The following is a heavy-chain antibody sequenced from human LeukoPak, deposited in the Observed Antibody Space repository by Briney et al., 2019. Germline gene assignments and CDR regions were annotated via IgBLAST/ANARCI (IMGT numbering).Heavy chain of an antibody. Sequence: ASVKVSCKAPGYTFTGYYMHWVRQAPGQGLEWMGWINPNSGGTNYAQKFQGRVTMTRDTSISTAYMELSRLRSDDTAVYYCARDFSPSPYYYDSSGYQVWGQGTLVTVSS. D-gene: IGHD3-22*01. CDR2: INPNSGGT. V-gene: IGHV1-2*02. CDR1: GYTFTGYY. CDR3: ARDFSPSPYYYDSSGYQV. J-gene: IGHJ4*02.